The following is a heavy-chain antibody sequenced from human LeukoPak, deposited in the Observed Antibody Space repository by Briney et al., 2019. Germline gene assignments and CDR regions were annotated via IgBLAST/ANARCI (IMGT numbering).Heavy chain of an antibody. D-gene: IGHD2-15*01. CDR3: ARYLIVAAAFDY. CDR2: IYYSGST. CDR1: GGSISSGGYY. V-gene: IGHV4-31*03. Sequence: SETLSLTCTVSGGSISSGGYYWSWIRQHPGKGLEWIGYIYYSGSTYYNPSLKSRVTISVDTSKNQFSLKLSSVTAADTAVYYCARYLIVAAAFDYWGQGTLVTVSS. J-gene: IGHJ4*02.